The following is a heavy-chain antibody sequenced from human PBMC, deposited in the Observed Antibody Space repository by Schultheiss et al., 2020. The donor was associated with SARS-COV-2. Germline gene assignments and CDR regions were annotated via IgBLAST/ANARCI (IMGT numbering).Heavy chain of an antibody. V-gene: IGHV3-30*11. CDR2: ILYDGGNK. J-gene: IGHJ4*02. CDR3: ARDHFYYSSSSPPGY. D-gene: IGHD6-13*01. Sequence: GGSLRLSCAASGFTFSSYAMHWVRQAPGKGLEWVAVILYDGGNKYYANSVKGRFTISRDNSKNTLFLQINSLRAEDTAVYYCARDHFYYSSSSPPGYWGQGTLVTVSS. CDR1: GFTFSSYA.